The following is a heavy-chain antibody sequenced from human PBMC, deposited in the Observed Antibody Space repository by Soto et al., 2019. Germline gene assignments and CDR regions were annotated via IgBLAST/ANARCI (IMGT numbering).Heavy chain of an antibody. J-gene: IGHJ4*02. CDR1: GYTLTELS. V-gene: IGHV1-24*01. Sequence: ASVKVSCKVSGYTLTELSMHWVRQAPGKGLEWMGGFDPEDGETIYAQKFQGRVTMTEDTSTDTAYMELSSLRSEDTAVYYCATVFPHYYDSSGYEYYFDYWGQGTLVTAPQ. CDR3: ATVFPHYYDSSGYEYYFDY. D-gene: IGHD3-22*01. CDR2: FDPEDGET.